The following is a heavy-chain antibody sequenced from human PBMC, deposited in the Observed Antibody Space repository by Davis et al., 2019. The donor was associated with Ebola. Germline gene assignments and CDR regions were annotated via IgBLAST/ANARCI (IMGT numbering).Heavy chain of an antibody. CDR1: GGSFGGYY. Sequence: MPSETLSLTCAVYGGSFGGYYWTWIRQPPGKGLEWIGEINYSGSTNYNPPLKSRVTISVDTSKNQFSLKLSSVTAADTAVYYCARGGGFGGYGMDVWGQGTTVTVSS. CDR3: ARGGGFGGYGMDV. CDR2: INYSGST. V-gene: IGHV4-34*01. D-gene: IGHD3-10*01. J-gene: IGHJ6*02.